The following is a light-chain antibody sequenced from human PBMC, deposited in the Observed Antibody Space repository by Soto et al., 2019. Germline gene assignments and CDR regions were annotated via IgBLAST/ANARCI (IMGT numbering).Light chain of an antibody. Sequence: IVLTQSPVTLSLSPGERATLSCRASQSVSNSYFAWYQQKPGQAPRPLIYGTSNTATGIPARFSGSRSGTDFTLTISSLEPEDFAVYYCQQYRTSPYTFGQGTKVDIK. V-gene: IGKV3-20*01. CDR2: GTS. CDR3: QQYRTSPYT. CDR1: QSVSNSY. J-gene: IGKJ2*01.